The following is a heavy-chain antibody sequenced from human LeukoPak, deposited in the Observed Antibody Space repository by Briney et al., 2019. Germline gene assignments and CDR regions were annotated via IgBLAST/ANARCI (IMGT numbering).Heavy chain of an antibody. V-gene: IGHV4-39*07. CDR1: SGSISSNTYC. CDR3: ARAAQWVQTGYMDV. D-gene: IGHD2-8*01. CDR2: IYYSGST. J-gene: IGHJ6*03. Sequence: SETLSLTCTVSSGSISSNTYCWGWIRQPPGKGLEWIGTIYYSGSTYYNPSLKSRVTISVDTSKNQFSLKLTSVTAADTAVYYCARAAQWVQTGYMDVWGRGTTVTVSS.